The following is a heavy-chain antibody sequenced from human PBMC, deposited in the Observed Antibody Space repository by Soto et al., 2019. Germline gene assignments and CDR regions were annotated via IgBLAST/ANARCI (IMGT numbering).Heavy chain of an antibody. CDR1: GYSFNNYW. CDR2: IYPADSDT. Sequence: GESLKISCEGSGYSFNNYWIAWVRQMPGKGLEWMGMIYPADSDTRYSPSFQGQVTISADKYINTAYPQWSSLKASDTATYYCARGGNTRNFDYWGQGTLVTVSS. CDR3: ARGGNTRNFDY. D-gene: IGHD2-2*02. J-gene: IGHJ4*02. V-gene: IGHV5-51*01.